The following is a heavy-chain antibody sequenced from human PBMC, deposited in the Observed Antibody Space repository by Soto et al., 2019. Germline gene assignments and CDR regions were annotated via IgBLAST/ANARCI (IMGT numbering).Heavy chain of an antibody. Sequence: QVQLVQSGAEVKKPGASVKVSCKASGYTFTSYGISWVRQAPGQGLEWMGWINTYNGNTKYAQKLQGRVTMTTDTGTSTADMDLRSLRSDATAVYYCARSWGVVNVPLDYWGQGTRVTVSS. CDR2: INTYNGNT. V-gene: IGHV1-18*01. CDR3: ARSWGVVNVPLDY. J-gene: IGHJ4*02. D-gene: IGHD7-27*01. CDR1: GYTFTSYG.